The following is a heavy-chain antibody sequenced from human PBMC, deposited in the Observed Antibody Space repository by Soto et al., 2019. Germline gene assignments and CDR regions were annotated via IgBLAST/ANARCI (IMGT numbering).Heavy chain of an antibody. CDR2: ISGRSSAI. D-gene: IGHD3-10*01. Sequence: GGSLRLSCAASGFTFSTYSLTWVRQAPGKGLEWVSYISGRSSAIYYADSVKGRFTISRDNAKNSLFLQMNSLRADGPAVYYGSRDILSGGAFPYCWGQGAMVTVSS. J-gene: IGHJ4*02. CDR3: SRDILSGGAFPYC. V-gene: IGHV3-48*04. CDR1: GFTFSTYS.